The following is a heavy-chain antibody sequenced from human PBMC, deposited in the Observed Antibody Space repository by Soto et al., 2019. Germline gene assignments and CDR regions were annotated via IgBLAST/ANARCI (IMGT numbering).Heavy chain of an antibody. CDR2: INPNSGGT. CDR3: ARDGGYSSSWTNYYYYYGMDV. Sequence: GASVKVSCKASGYTFTGYYMHWVRQAPGQGLEWMGWINPNSGGTNYAQKFQGWVTMTGDTSISTAYMELSRLRSDDTAVYYCARDGGYSSSWTNYYYYYGMDVWGQGTTVTVSS. V-gene: IGHV1-2*04. J-gene: IGHJ6*02. CDR1: GYTFTGYY. D-gene: IGHD6-13*01.